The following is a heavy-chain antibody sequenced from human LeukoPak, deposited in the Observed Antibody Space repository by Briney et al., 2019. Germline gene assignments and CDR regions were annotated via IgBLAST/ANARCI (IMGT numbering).Heavy chain of an antibody. J-gene: IGHJ6*02. CDR3: ARDISPSDFGDYKPYYAMTS. D-gene: IGHD4-17*01. V-gene: IGHV3-64*01. Sequence: GGSLRLSCAASGFTFYSYSMHWVRQTPGKGLEYVSAISHNGGSTYYASSVKGRFTISRDNSKNTLYLQMGSLRAEDMAVYYCARDISPSDFGDYKPYYAMTSGAKGPRSPSP. CDR2: ISHNGGST. CDR1: GFTFYSYS.